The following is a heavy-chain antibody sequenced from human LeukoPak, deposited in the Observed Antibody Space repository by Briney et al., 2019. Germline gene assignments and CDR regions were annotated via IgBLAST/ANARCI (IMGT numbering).Heavy chain of an antibody. Sequence: GGSLRLSCAASGFTVRSNYMTWVRQAPGKGLEWVSLIYSGGSTYYADSVKGRFTISRDNSKNTLYLQMSSLRAEDTAVYYCARVPSWKGYMDVWGKGTTVTVSS. CDR1: GFTVRSNY. V-gene: IGHV3-66*01. CDR3: ARVPSWKGYMDV. D-gene: IGHD1-1*01. CDR2: IYSGGST. J-gene: IGHJ6*03.